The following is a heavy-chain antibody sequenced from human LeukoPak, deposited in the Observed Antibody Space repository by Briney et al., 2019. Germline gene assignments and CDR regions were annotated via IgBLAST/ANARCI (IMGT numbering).Heavy chain of an antibody. V-gene: IGHV3-48*03. D-gene: IGHD5-24*01. J-gene: IGHJ5*02. CDR1: GFTFSSYE. CDR2: ISSSGSTI. CDR3: ARDLRDGYNWWFDP. Sequence: PGGSLRLPCAASGFTFSSYEMNWVRQAPGKGLEWVSYISSSGSTIYYADSVKGRFTISRDNAKNSLYLQMNSLRAEDTAVYYCARDLRDGYNWWFDPWGREPWSPSPQ.